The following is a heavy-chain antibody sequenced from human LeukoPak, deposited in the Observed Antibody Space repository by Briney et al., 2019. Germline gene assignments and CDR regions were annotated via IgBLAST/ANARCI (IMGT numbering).Heavy chain of an antibody. D-gene: IGHD6-6*01. J-gene: IGHJ4*02. CDR2: IKQDGSVK. CDR3: ARIGYSSSSFDY. Sequence: GGFLRLSCAASGLTFNNYWMSWVRQAPGRGLEWVANIKQDGSVKYYVDSVKGRFTISRDNAKNSVYLQMNSLRAEDTALYYCARIGYSSSSFDYWGQGTLVTVSS. CDR1: GLTFNNYW. V-gene: IGHV3-7*01.